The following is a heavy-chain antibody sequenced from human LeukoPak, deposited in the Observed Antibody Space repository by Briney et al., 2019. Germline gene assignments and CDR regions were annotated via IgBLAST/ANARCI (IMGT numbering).Heavy chain of an antibody. Sequence: GGSLRLSCAASGFTFSDYYMSWIRQAPGKGLEWVSYISSSGSTIYYADSVKGRFTISRDNAKNSPYLQMNSLRAEDTAVYYCAKLANDYGGNSVDYWGQGTLVTVSS. J-gene: IGHJ4*02. D-gene: IGHD4-23*01. CDR3: AKLANDYGGNSVDY. CDR2: ISSSGSTI. V-gene: IGHV3-11*01. CDR1: GFTFSDYY.